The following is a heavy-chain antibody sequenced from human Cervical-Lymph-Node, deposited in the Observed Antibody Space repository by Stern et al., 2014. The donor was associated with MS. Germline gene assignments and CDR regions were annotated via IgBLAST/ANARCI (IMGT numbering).Heavy chain of an antibody. Sequence: QLVQSGAEVKKPGSSVKVSCRASGGTFGSFAVNWVRQAPGQGLEWMGGIIHIFGTANSAQRFQGRVTITADESTTTAYMELNSLTSDDTAVYFGTREAIGHSGTFDFWGQGTLVTVSS. D-gene: IGHD5-12*01. J-gene: IGHJ4*02. CDR2: IIHIFGTA. CDR3: TREAIGHSGTFDF. CDR1: GGTFGSFA. V-gene: IGHV1-69*01.